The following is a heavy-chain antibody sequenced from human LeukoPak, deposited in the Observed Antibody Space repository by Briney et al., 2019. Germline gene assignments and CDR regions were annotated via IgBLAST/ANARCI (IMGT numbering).Heavy chain of an antibody. CDR1: GFTFSSYG. CDR3: ARPQGTAMSLDY. D-gene: IGHD5-18*01. CDR2: ISYDGSNK. J-gene: IGHJ4*02. V-gene: IGHV3-30*03. Sequence: GRSLRLSCAASGFTFSSYGMHWVRQAPGKGLGWVAVISYDGSNKYYADSVKGRFTIFRDNSKTTLYLQMNSLRAEDTAVYYCARPQGTAMSLDYWGQGTLVTVSS.